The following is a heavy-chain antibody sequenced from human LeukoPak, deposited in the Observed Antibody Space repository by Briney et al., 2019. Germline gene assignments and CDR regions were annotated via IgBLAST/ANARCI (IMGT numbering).Heavy chain of an antibody. CDR1: GFTFSSYW. J-gene: IGHJ4*02. Sequence: PGGSLRLSCAASGFTFSSYWMHWVRQAPGKGLVWVSRINSDGSSTSYADSVKGRFTISRDNAKNTLFLQMNSLRAEDTAVYYCASGYTYVRLGDHWGQGTLVTVSS. CDR3: ASGYTYVRLGDH. D-gene: IGHD5-18*01. V-gene: IGHV3-74*01. CDR2: INSDGSST.